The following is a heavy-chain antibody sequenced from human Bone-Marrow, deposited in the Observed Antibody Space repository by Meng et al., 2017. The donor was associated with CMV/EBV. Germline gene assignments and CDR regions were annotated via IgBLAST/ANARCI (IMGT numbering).Heavy chain of an antibody. V-gene: IGHV3-30*02. J-gene: IGHJ4*02. CDR2: IRYDGSDT. Sequence: GGSLRLSCAASGFTFSSFGMHWVRQVPGKGLEWVTFIRYDGSDTYYVDSVKGRFTISRDNFKNTLYLQMNSLKTEDTAVYYCARDTPDYDFWSGYADYWGQGTLVTVSS. CDR3: ARDTPDYDFWSGYADY. D-gene: IGHD3-3*01. CDR1: GFTFSSFG.